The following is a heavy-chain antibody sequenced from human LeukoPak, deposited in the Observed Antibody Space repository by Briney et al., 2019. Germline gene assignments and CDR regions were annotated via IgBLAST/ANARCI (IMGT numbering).Heavy chain of an antibody. J-gene: IGHJ4*02. CDR3: AKDSGDCSSTSCY. CDR2: IWYDGSNK. D-gene: IGHD2-2*01. Sequence: PGRSLRLSCAASGFTFSSYGMHWVRQAPGKGLEWVAVIWYDGSNKYYADSVKGRFTISRDNSKNTLYLQMNSLRAEDTAVYYCAKDSGDCSSTSCYWGQGTLVTVSS. V-gene: IGHV3-33*06. CDR1: GFTFSSYG.